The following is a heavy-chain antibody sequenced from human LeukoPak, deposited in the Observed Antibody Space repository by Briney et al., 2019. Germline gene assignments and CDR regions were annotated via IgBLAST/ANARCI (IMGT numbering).Heavy chain of an antibody. Sequence: SVKVSCKASGGTFSSYAISWVRQAPGQGLEWMGRIIPILGIANYAQKFQGRVAITADKSTSTAYMELSSLRSEDTAVYYCARDWDTYYYGSGSYYNGIDYWGQGTLVSVSS. CDR3: ARDWDTYYYGSGSYYNGIDY. CDR1: GGTFSSYA. J-gene: IGHJ4*02. CDR2: IIPILGIA. D-gene: IGHD3-10*01. V-gene: IGHV1-69*04.